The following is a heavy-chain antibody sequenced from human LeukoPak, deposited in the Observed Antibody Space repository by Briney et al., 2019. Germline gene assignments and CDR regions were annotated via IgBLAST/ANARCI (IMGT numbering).Heavy chain of an antibody. Sequence: GASVKVSCKASGYTLTGYYMHWVRQAPGQGLEWMGWINPNSGGTNYAPKFQGRVTMTRDTSISTAYMELSRLRSDDTAVYYCAKRGPTMVRGTPLDYWGQGALVTVSS. V-gene: IGHV1-2*02. CDR1: GYTLTGYY. D-gene: IGHD3-10*01. J-gene: IGHJ4*02. CDR2: INPNSGGT. CDR3: AKRGPTMVRGTPLDY.